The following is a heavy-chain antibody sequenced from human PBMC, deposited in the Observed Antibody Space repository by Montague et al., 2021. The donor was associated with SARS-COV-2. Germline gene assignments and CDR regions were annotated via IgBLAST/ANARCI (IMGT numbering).Heavy chain of an antibody. V-gene: IGHV4-34*10. J-gene: IGHJ6*02. CDR3: ARDRPRSYYYGSGTYTWGGYGMDV. Sequence: SETLSLTCAVYGGSFSGYYWSWIRQPPEKGLEWIGEINQSGRTNNNPSLKSRVTMSVDTSKSQFSLKLSSVTAADTALYYCARDRPRSYYYGSGTYTWGGYGMDVWGQGTTVTVSS. D-gene: IGHD3-10*01. CDR1: GGSFSGYY. CDR2: INQSGRT.